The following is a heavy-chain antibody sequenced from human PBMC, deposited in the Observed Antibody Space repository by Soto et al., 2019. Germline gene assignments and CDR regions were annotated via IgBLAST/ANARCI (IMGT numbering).Heavy chain of an antibody. CDR1: GFTFSSYG. CDR3: AKDVGGPYDFWSGYYNGYFDL. V-gene: IGHV3-30*18. D-gene: IGHD3-3*01. CDR2: ISYDGSNK. Sequence: QVQLVESGGGVVQPGRSLRLSCAASGFTFSSYGMHWVRQAPGKGLEWVAVISYDGSNKYYADSVKGRFTISRDNSKNTLYLQMNILRAEDTAVYYCAKDVGGPYDFWSGYYNGYFDLWGRGTLVTVSS. J-gene: IGHJ2*01.